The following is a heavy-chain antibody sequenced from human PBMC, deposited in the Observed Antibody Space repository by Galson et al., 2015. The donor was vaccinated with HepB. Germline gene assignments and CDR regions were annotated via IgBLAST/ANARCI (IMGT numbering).Heavy chain of an antibody. CDR3: AHSQVDIVAMIFLGFDY. J-gene: IGHJ4*02. CDR1: GFSLSTSGVG. D-gene: IGHD5-12*01. V-gene: IGHV2-5*02. CDR2: ISWDDDK. Sequence: PALVKPTQTLTLTCTFSGFSLSTSGVGVGWIRQPPGKALEWLALISWDDDKRYSPSLKSRLTITKDTSKNQVVLTMTNMDPVDTATYYCAHSQVDIVAMIFLGFDYWGQGTLVTASS.